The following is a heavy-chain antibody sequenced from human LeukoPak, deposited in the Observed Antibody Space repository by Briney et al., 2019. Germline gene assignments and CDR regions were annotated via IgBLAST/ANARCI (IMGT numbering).Heavy chain of an antibody. V-gene: IGHV1-18*01. CDR2: ISAYNGNA. CDR1: GYTFTSYG. J-gene: IGHJ4*02. CDR3: ARGGHPYSSSSGIAY. D-gene: IGHD6-6*01. Sequence: ASVKVSCKASGYTFTSYGISWVRQAPGQGLEWMGWISAYNGNANYAQKLQGRVTMTTDTSTSTAYMELRSLRSDDTAVYYCARGGHPYSSSSGIAYWDQGTLVTVSS.